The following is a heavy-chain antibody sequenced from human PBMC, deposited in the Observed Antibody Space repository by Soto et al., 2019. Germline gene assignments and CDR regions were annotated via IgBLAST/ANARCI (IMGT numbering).Heavy chain of an antibody. V-gene: IGHV3-30*03. D-gene: IGHD2-21*02. CDR2: LAYDGSQK. CDR1: GFTFRSSG. Sequence: QVHLVESGGGVVQPGTSLTLTCTASGFTFRSSGMHWVRQAPGKGLEWLAFLAYDGSQKFYADSVKGRFSISRDTTKNTLYLHMISLTAEDTAIYYCAIVRVTDSPLDHWGPGTLVTVSS. J-gene: IGHJ4*02. CDR3: AIVRVTDSPLDH.